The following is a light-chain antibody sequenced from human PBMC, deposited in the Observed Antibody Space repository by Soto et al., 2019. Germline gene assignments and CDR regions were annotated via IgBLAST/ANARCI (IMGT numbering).Light chain of an antibody. V-gene: IGKV2-28*01. CDR2: LGS. CDR1: QSLLHSNGYNY. J-gene: IGKJ1*01. CDR3: MQALQTPPT. Sequence: EIVMTQAPVSLPVSPGEPASISCRSSQSLLHSNGYNYLDWYLQKPGQSPQLLIFLGSNWASGVPDRFSGSGSGTDFTLKISRVEAEDVGIYYCMQALQTPPTFGQGTKVGFK.